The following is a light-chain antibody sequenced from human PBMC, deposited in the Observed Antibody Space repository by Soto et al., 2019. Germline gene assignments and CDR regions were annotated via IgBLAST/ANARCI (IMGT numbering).Light chain of an antibody. V-gene: IGLV2-8*01. CDR2: EVT. CDR3: GSKAGSNKHVV. CDR1: SSDIGASNS. J-gene: IGLJ2*01. Sequence: QSALTQPPSASGSPGQSVTISCAGSSSDIGASNSVSWYQQHPGKAPKLLISEVTKRPSGVPDRFSGFKSGNTASLTVSGLQADDEADYYCGSKAGSNKHVVFGGGTKVTVL.